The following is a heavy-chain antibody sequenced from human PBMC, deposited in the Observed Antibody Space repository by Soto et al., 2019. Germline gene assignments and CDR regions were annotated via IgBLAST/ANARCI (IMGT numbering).Heavy chain of an antibody. Sequence: SETLSLTCAVSGGSISSGGYSWSWIRQPPGKGLEWIGYIYHSGSTYYNPSLKSRVTISVDRSKNQFSLKLSSVTAADTAVYYCAREPHCTNGVCYYRWFDPWGQGTLVTVSS. D-gene: IGHD2-8*01. J-gene: IGHJ5*02. CDR2: IYHSGST. CDR3: AREPHCTNGVCYYRWFDP. V-gene: IGHV4-30-2*01. CDR1: GGSISSGGYS.